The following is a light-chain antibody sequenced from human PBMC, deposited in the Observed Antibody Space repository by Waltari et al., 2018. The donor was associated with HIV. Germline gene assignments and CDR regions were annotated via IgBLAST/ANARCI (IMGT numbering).Light chain of an antibody. Sequence: DLTQPPSVSGSPGQSITISCTGTSSDVGGYNYVSWYQQHPGKAPKLMIYEVSNRPSGVSNRFSGSKSGNTASLTISGLQAEDEADYYCSSYTSSSTPYVVFGGGTKLTVL. CDR2: EVS. CDR1: SSDVGGYNY. J-gene: IGLJ2*01. V-gene: IGLV2-14*01. CDR3: SSYTSSSTPYVV.